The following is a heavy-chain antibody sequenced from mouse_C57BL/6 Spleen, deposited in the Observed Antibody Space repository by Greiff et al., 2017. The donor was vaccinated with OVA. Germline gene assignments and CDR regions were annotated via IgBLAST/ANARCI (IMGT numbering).Heavy chain of an antibody. CDR3: ARRGYYGSSYSAMDY. CDR2: ISSGSSTI. Sequence: EVQVVESGGGLVKPGGSLKLSCAASGFTFSDYGMHWVRQAPEKGLEWVAYISSGSSTIYYADTVKGRFTISRDNAKNTLFLQMTSLRSEDTAMYYCARRGYYGSSYSAMDYWGQGTSVTVSS. D-gene: IGHD1-1*01. V-gene: IGHV5-17*01. CDR1: GFTFSDYG. J-gene: IGHJ4*01.